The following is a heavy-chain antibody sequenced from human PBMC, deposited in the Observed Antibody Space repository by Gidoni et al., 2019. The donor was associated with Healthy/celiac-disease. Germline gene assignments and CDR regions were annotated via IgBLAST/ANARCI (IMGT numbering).Heavy chain of an antibody. Sequence: QVQLQESGPGLVKPSETLSLTCTVSGASLSRYSWSWVRQPPGKGLEWIGYIYYSGSTNYNPSLKSRVTISVDTSKNQFSLKLSSVTAADTAVYYCASRQSPKYYYDSSGYYYGDYYYYGMDVWGQGTTVTVSS. CDR1: GASLSRYS. J-gene: IGHJ6*02. CDR2: IYYSGST. CDR3: ASRQSPKYYYDSSGYYYGDYYYYGMDV. D-gene: IGHD3-22*01. V-gene: IGHV4-59*08.